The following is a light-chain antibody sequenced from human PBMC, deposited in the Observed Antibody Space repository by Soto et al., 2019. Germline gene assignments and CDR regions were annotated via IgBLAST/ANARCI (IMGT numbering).Light chain of an antibody. Sequence: IQVTQCASYLGASVGGSGTSTWRASQGISSFLAWYQQKPGKARKLLIYAASTLQSGVTSRFSGSGSGTDFPLTISSLQPEDFATYFCQQLNSYPITFGPGTRLDIK. CDR3: QQLNSYPIT. J-gene: IGKJ5*01. CDR1: QGISSF. CDR2: AAS. V-gene: IGKV1-9*01.